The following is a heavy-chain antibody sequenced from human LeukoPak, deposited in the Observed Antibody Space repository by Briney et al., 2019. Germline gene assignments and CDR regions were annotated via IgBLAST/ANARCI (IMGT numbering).Heavy chain of an antibody. CDR2: INHSGST. CDR3: ARGPRITIFGVVITPFDY. V-gene: IGHV4-34*01. CDR1: GGSFSGYY. Sequence: PSETLSLTCAVYGGSFSGYYWSWIRQPPGKGLEWIGEINHSGSTNYNPSLKSRVTISVGTSKNQFSLKLSSVTAADTAVYYCARGPRITIFGVVITPFDYWGQGTLVTVSS. J-gene: IGHJ4*02. D-gene: IGHD3-3*01.